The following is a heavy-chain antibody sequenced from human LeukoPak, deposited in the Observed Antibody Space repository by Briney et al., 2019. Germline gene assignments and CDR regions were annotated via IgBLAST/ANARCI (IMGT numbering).Heavy chain of an antibody. CDR3: AKDWRYDYSNYGGDY. CDR2: ISGSGGST. CDR1: GFTFSSYA. Sequence: GGSLRFSCAASGFTFSSYAMSWVRQAPGKGLEWVSAISGSGGSTYYADSVEGRFTISRDNCKNTLYLQMNSLRAEDTAVYYCAKDWRYDYSNYGGDYWGQGTLVTVSS. J-gene: IGHJ4*02. D-gene: IGHD4-11*01. V-gene: IGHV3-23*01.